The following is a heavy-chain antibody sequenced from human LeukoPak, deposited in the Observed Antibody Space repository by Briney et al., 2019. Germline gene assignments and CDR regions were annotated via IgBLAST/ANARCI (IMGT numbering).Heavy chain of an antibody. V-gene: IGHV3-11*05. CDR3: ARAKRYSYVDS. D-gene: IGHD5-18*01. CDR1: GFTFSDYY. J-gene: IGHJ4*02. Sequence: GGSLRLSCAASGFTFSDYYMSWIRQAPGKGLEGVSYISSSSSYTNYAASVKGRFTISRANAKNSLYLQMNSLRAEAAAVYYCARAKRYSYVDSWGQGTLVTVSS. CDR2: ISSSSSYT.